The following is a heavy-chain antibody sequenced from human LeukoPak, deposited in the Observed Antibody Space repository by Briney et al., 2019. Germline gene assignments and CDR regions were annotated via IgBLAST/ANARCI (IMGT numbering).Heavy chain of an antibody. CDR1: GFTFSSYS. CDR3: ARAAAGTALDY. CDR2: ISSSSSYI. Sequence: GGSLRLSCAASGFTFSSYSMNWVRQAPGKGLEWVSSISSSSSYIYYADSVKGRFTISRDNSKNTLYLQMNSLRAEDTAVYYCARAAAGTALDYWGQGTLVTVSS. J-gene: IGHJ4*02. V-gene: IGHV3-21*01. D-gene: IGHD6-13*01.